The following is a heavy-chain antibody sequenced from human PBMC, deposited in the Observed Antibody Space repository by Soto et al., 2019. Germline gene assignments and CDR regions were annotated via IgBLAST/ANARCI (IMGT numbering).Heavy chain of an antibody. D-gene: IGHD2-15*01. J-gene: IGHJ1*01. CDR1: GFTFSSYG. CDR3: AKERLGYCSGGSCYSLQH. V-gene: IGHV3-30*18. Sequence: QVQLVESGGGVVQPGRSLRLSCAASGFTFSSYGMHWVRQAPGKGLEWVAVISYDGSNKYYADSVKGRFTISRDNSKNTLYLQMNSLRAEDTAVYYCAKERLGYCSGGSCYSLQHWGQGTLVTVSS. CDR2: ISYDGSNK.